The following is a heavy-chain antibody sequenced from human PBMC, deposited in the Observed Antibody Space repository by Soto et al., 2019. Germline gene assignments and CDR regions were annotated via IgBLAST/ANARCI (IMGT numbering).Heavy chain of an antibody. D-gene: IGHD3-3*01. CDR2: IYYSGST. CDR1: GGSISSSSYY. CDR3: ARQAGDDFWSGYWYMDV. J-gene: IGHJ6*03. Sequence: PSETLSLTCTVSGGSISSSSYYWGWIRQPPGKGLEWIGSIYYSGSTYYNPSLKSRVTISVDTSKNQFSLKLSSVTAADTAVYYCARQAGDDFWSGYWYMDVWGKGTTVTVSS. V-gene: IGHV4-39*01.